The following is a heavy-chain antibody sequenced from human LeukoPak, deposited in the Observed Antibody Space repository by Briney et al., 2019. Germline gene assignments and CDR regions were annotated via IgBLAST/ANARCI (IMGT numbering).Heavy chain of an antibody. CDR2: ISSSSSYI. V-gene: IGHV3-21*01. J-gene: IGHJ1*01. D-gene: IGHD1-1*01. CDR3: ARAPRELERYEYFQH. Sequence: GGSLRLSCAASGFTFSNYAMNWVRQAPGKGLEWVSSISSSSSYIYYADSVKGRFTISRDNAKNSLYLQMNSLRAEDTAVYYCARAPRELERYEYFQHWGQGTLVTVSS. CDR1: GFTFSNYA.